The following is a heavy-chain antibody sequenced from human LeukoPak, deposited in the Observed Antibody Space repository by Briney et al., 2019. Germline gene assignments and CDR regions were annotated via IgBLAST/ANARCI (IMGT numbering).Heavy chain of an antibody. D-gene: IGHD6-13*01. Sequence: GRSLRLSCAASGFTFDDYAMHWVRQAPGKGLEWVSGISWNSGSIGYADSVKGRFTISRDNAKNSPYLQMNSLRAEDTALYYCAKGEMEYSSSHIDYWGQGTLVTVSS. V-gene: IGHV3-9*01. CDR2: ISWNSGSI. J-gene: IGHJ4*02. CDR1: GFTFDDYA. CDR3: AKGEMEYSSSHIDY.